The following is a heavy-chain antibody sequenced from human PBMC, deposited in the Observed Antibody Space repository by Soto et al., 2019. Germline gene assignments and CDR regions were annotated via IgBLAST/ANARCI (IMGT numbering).Heavy chain of an antibody. CDR1: GGTFSSNA. D-gene: IGHD2-21*02. J-gene: IGHJ3*02. CDR2: IIPIFGTA. V-gene: IGHV1-69*13. CDR3: GVVVTATFDAFDI. Sequence: SVKLSCKDSGGTFSSNAISWVRQAPGQGLEWMGGIIPIFGTANYAQKFQGRVTITADESTSTAYMELSSLRSEDTAVYYCGVVVTATFDAFDIWGQGTMVTVSS.